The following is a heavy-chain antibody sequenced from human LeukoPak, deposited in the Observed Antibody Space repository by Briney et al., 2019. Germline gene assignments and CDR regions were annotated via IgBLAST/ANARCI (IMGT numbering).Heavy chain of an antibody. J-gene: IGHJ4*02. V-gene: IGHV4-59*01. CDR3: VRWYYDSSGYFYYFDY. D-gene: IGHD3-22*01. CDR2: IYYSGST. Sequence: SETLSLTCTASGGSISSYYWSWIRQPPGKGLEWIGYIYYSGSTNYNPSLKSRVTISVDTSKNQFSLKLSSVAAADTAVYYCVRWYYDSSGYFYYFDYWGQGTLVTVSS. CDR1: GGSISSYY.